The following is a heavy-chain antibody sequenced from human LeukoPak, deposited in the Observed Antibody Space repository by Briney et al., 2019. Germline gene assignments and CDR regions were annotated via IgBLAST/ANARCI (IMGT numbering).Heavy chain of an antibody. CDR3: VREGCSSTSCYSY. D-gene: IGHD2-2*02. CDR1: GGSFSGYY. CDR2: INHSGST. J-gene: IGHJ4*02. Sequence: PSEALSLTCAVYGGSFSGYYWSWIRQPPGKGLEWIGEINHSGSTNYNPSLKSRVTISVDTSKNQFSLKLSSVTAADTAVYYCVREGCSSTSCYSYWGQGTLVTVSS. V-gene: IGHV4-34*01.